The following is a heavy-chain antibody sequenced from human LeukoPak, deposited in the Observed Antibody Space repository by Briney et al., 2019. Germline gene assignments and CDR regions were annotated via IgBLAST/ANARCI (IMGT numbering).Heavy chain of an antibody. CDR2: IGTSSIHI. CDR1: GFTFTSYA. D-gene: IGHD1-26*01. J-gene: IGHJ4*02. CDR3: ASSGNYYPYLLDY. Sequence: GGSLRLSCAASGFTFTSYAMNWVRQAPGKGLEWVLSIGTSSIHIYYADSVKGRFTISRDDAKNSLSLQMNSLRAEDTAVYYCASSGNYYPYLLDYWGQGTLVTVSS. V-gene: IGHV3-21*01.